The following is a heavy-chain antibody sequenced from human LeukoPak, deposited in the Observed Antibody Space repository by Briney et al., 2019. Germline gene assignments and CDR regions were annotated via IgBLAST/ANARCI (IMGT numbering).Heavy chain of an antibody. J-gene: IGHJ4*02. CDR2: INAGNGNT. D-gene: IGHD3-22*01. CDR1: GYTFTSYA. CDR3: AREVYYYVSSGYYYFDY. V-gene: IGHV1-3*01. Sequence: ASVKVSCKASGYTFTSYAMHWVRQAPGQRLEWMGWINAGNGNTKYSQKFQGRVTITRDTSASTAYMELSSLRSEDTAVYYCAREVYYYVSSGYYYFDYWGQGTLVTVSS.